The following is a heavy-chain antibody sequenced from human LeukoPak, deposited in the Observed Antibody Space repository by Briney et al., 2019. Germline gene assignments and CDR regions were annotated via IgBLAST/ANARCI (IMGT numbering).Heavy chain of an antibody. CDR3: ARSGGGTYFDN. J-gene: IGHJ4*02. V-gene: IGHV3-33*01. CDR2: IWADGSNK. CDR1: GFIFSTYG. D-gene: IGHD2-15*01. Sequence: GGSLRLSCAASGFIFSTYGMHWVRQAPGKGLEWVAVIWADGSNKDYADSVKGRFTISKDNSKNTLYLQMNSLRAEDTAVYYCARSGGGTYFDNWGQGTLVTVSS.